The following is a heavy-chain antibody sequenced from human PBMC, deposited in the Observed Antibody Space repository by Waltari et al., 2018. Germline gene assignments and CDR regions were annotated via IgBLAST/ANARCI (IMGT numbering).Heavy chain of an antibody. V-gene: IGHV4-38-2*01. CDR1: GYSISSGYY. CDR2: IYHSGGT. CDR3: ARSISGYSYGVDY. Sequence: QVQLQESGPGLVKPSETLSLTCAVSGYSISSGYYWGWIRQPPGKGLEWIGSIYHSGGTYYNPSLKSRVTISVDTSKNQFSLKLSSVTAADTAVYYCARSISGYSYGVDYWGQGTLVTVSS. D-gene: IGHD5-18*01. J-gene: IGHJ4*02.